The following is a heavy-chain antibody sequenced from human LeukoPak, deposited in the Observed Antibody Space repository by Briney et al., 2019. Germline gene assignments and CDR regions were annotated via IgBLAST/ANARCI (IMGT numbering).Heavy chain of an antibody. V-gene: IGHV4-39*01. CDR3: ARRERYCSSTSCYAFDI. D-gene: IGHD2-2*01. CDR1: GGSISSSSSY. J-gene: IGHJ3*02. Sequence: SETLSLTCTVSGGSISSSSSYWGWIRQPPGEGLEWIGSIYYSGSTYYNPSLKSRVTISVDTSKNQFSLKLSSVTAADTAVYYCARRERYCSSTSCYAFDIWGQGTMVTVSS. CDR2: IYYSGST.